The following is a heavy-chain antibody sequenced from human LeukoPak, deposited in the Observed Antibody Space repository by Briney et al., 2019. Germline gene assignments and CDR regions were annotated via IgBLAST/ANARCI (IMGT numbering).Heavy chain of an antibody. CDR2: FDPEDGET. V-gene: IGHV1-24*01. D-gene: IGHD1-26*01. J-gene: IGHJ6*03. Sequence: RGASVKVSCKVSGYTLTELSMHWVRQAPGKGLEWMGGFDPEDGETIYAQKFQGRVTMTEDTSTDTAYMELSSLRSEDTAVYYCATFDVGATTDYYYYYTDVWGKGTTVTVSS. CDR1: GYTLTELS. CDR3: ATFDVGATTDYYYYYTDV.